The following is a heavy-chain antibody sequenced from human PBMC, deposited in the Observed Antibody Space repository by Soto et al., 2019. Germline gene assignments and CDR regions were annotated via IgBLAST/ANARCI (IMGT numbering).Heavy chain of an antibody. Sequence: QVQLVQSGAEVRKPGSSVKVSCEASGGSFNNYVISWLRQAPGQGLEWMGGIIPNYEAANYAHKFRGRLTITADKATNTAYMELNSLRPEDTATYYCARYWNAGTLYGAFDIWGQGTTVIVS. CDR3: ARYWNAGTLYGAFDI. V-gene: IGHV1-69*06. CDR1: GGSFNNYV. CDR2: IIPNYEAA. J-gene: IGHJ3*02. D-gene: IGHD4-17*01.